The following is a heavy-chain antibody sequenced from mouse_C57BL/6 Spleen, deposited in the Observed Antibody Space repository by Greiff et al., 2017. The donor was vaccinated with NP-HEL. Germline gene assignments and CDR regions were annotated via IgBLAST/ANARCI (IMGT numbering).Heavy chain of an antibody. J-gene: IGHJ3*01. D-gene: IGHD2-4*01. CDR3: TTSRITTRFAY. V-gene: IGHV14-4*01. CDR1: GFNIKDDY. Sequence: VQLQQSGAELVRPGASVKLSCTASGFNIKDDYMHWVKQRPEQGLEWIGWIDPENGDTEYASKFQGKATITADTSSNTADLQLSSRTSEDTAVYYCTTSRITTRFAYWGQGTLVTVSA. CDR2: IDPENGDT.